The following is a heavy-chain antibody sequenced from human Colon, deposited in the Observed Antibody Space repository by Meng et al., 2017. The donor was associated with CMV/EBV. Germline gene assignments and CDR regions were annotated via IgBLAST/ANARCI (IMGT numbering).Heavy chain of an antibody. CDR3: ASHSSYVWGSHH. D-gene: IGHD3-16*01. CDR1: GFRFTGYY. CDR2: MDPTPGRT. Sequence: QGQPGQSGGEGRMPGASWKGPLKASGFRFTGYYIQWVPQAPGQGLEWMGWMDPTPGRTDYAQKFQGTVTMTRDTSISTAYLELSRLTSDDTAVYYCASHSSYVWGSHHWGQGTLVTVSS. J-gene: IGHJ1*01. V-gene: IGHV1-2*02.